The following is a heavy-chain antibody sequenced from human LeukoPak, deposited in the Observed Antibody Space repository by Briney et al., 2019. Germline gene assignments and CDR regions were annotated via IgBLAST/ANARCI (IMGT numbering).Heavy chain of an antibody. D-gene: IGHD3-3*01. CDR2: INPNSGGT. V-gene: IGHV1-2*02. CDR3: AREGEDFWSGYLLGYFDY. J-gene: IGHJ4*02. CDR1: GYTFTGYY. Sequence: ASVKVSCKASGYTFTGYYMHWVRQAPGQGLAWMGWINPNSGGTNYAQKFQGRVTMTRDTSISTAYMELSRLRSDDTAVYYCAREGEDFWSGYLLGYFDYWGQGTLVTVSS.